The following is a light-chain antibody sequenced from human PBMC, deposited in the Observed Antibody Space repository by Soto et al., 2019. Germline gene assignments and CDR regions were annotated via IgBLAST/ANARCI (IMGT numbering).Light chain of an antibody. CDR2: EVS. CDR3: SSYTSSSTLV. Sequence: GASSDVGGYNYVSWYQQHPGKAPKLMIYEVSNRPSGVSNRFSGSKSGNAASLTISGLQAEDEADYYCSSYTSSSTLVFGTGTKVTVL. CDR1: SSDVGGYNY. V-gene: IGLV2-14*01. J-gene: IGLJ1*01.